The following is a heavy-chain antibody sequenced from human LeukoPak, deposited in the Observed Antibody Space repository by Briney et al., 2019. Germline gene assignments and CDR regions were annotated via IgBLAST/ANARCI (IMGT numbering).Heavy chain of an antibody. J-gene: IGHJ4*02. CDR1: VYTLTELS. CDR2: FDPEDGET. Sequence: ASVKVSCKVSVYTLTELSMHLVRQAPGKGLEWMGGFDPEDGETIYAQKFQGRVTMTEDTSTDTAYMELSSLRSEDTAVYYCATDPFSGSYYSWGDWGQGTLVTVSS. D-gene: IGHD1-26*01. CDR3: ATDPFSGSYYSWGD. V-gene: IGHV1-24*01.